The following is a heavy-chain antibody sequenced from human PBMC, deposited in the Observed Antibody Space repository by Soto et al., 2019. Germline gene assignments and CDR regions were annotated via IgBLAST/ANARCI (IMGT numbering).Heavy chain of an antibody. CDR1: GFTFSSYA. Sequence: EVQLLESGGGLVQPGGSLRLSCAASGFTFSSYAMSWVRQAPGKGLEWVSAISGSGGSTYYADSVKGRFTISRDNSKNTLYLQMNSMRAEDTAVYYCAKLYSSSWLRGWFDPWGQGTLVTVSS. CDR3: AKLYSSSWLRGWFDP. V-gene: IGHV3-23*01. CDR2: ISGSGGST. D-gene: IGHD6-13*01. J-gene: IGHJ5*02.